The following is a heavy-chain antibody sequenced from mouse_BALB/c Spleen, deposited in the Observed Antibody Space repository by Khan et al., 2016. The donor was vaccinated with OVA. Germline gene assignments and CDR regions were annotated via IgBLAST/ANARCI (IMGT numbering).Heavy chain of an antibody. CDR1: GYSFTDYN. V-gene: IGHV1S135*01. D-gene: IGHD2-3*01. CDR3: VRLAYDDAMDN. CDR2: IDPYNGGT. Sequence: VQLQQSGPELVKPGASVTVSCRASGYSFTDYNMYWVKQSHGKSLEWIGYIDPYNGGTNYNQNFKDKATLTVDKSSGTAFMHLNSLTSEDSAIYYGVRLAYDDAMDNWGQGTSVTVSS. J-gene: IGHJ4*01.